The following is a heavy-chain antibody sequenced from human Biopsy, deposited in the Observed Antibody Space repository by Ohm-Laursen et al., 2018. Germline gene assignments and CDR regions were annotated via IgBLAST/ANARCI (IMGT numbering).Heavy chain of an antibody. CDR3: ARGGSGSGYYGMDV. V-gene: IGHV1-69*04. CDR2: IIPIVGIT. D-gene: IGHD3-10*01. CDR1: GDTFSRSA. Sequence: SVKVSYKFSGDTFSRSAFFWVRQAPGQELVYLGRIIPIVGITNHAQTFQGRITLTADKSTFMVYMELSRLRSDDTAIYYCARGGSGSGYYGMDVWGQGATVSVSS. J-gene: IGHJ6*02.